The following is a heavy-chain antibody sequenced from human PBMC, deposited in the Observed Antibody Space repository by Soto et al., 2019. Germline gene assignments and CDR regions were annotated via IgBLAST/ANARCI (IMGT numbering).Heavy chain of an antibody. D-gene: IGHD5-12*01. V-gene: IGHV1-69*06. CDR2: IIPIFGTA. CDR1: GGTFSNYA. J-gene: IGHJ6*02. CDR3: ARDRDSGYDYYYYYGMDV. Sequence: SVKVSCKASGGTFSNYAISWVRQAPGQGLEWMGGIIPIFGTANYAQKFQGRVTITADKSTSIAYMELRSLRSDDTAVYYCARDRDSGYDYYYYYGMDVWGQGTTVTVSS.